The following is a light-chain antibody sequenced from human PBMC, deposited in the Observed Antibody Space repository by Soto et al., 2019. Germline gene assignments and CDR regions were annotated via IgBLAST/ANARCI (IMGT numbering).Light chain of an antibody. J-gene: IGLJ3*02. CDR2: EVS. CDR3: RSYTSSRTRV. V-gene: IGLV2-14*01. Sequence: QSALTQPASVSGSPGQSITISCTGTSSDVGGYNYVSWYQQHPGKAPKLMIYEVSNRPSGVSNRFSGSKSGNTASLTISGLQAEDEADYYCRSYTSSRTRVFGGGTKVTVL. CDR1: SSDVGGYNY.